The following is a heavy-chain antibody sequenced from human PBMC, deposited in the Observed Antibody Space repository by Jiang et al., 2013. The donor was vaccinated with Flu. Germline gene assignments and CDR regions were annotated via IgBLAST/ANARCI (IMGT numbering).Heavy chain of an antibody. J-gene: IGHJ6*02. CDR3: ARAYSSSSIYYYYYGMDV. CDR2: TYYRSKWYN. V-gene: IGHV6-1*01. D-gene: IGHD6-13*01. Sequence: GLEWLGRTYYRSKWYNDYAVSVKSRITINPDTSKNQFSLQLNSVTPEDTAVYYCARAYSSSSIYYYYYGMDVWGQGTTVTVSS.